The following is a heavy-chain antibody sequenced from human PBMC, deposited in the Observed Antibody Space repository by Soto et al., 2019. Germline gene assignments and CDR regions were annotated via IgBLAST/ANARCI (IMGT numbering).Heavy chain of an antibody. CDR1: GYTFTSYA. D-gene: IGHD2-2*01. CDR3: ARGVPHKPIDY. CDR2: INAGNGNT. J-gene: IGHJ4*02. V-gene: IGHV1-3*01. Sequence: ASVKVSCKASGYTFTSYAMHWVRQAPGQRLEWMGWINAGNGNTKYSQKFQGRVTMTRNTSISTAYMELSSLRSEDTAVYYCARGVPHKPIDYWGQGTLVTVSS.